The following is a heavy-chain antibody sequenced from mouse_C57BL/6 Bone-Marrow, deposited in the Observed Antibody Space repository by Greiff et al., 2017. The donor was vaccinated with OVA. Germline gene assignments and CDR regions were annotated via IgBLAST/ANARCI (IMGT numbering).Heavy chain of an antibody. CDR2: INSDGGST. Sequence: EVKLQESGGGLVQPGESLKLSCESNEYEFPSHDMSWVRKTPEKRLELVAAINSDGGSTYYPDTMERRFIITRANTKKTLYLQMSSLRSEDTALYYCARLPSYYGSSFYAMDYWGQGTSVTVSS. J-gene: IGHJ4*01. CDR1: EYEFPSHD. V-gene: IGHV5-2*01. D-gene: IGHD1-1*01. CDR3: ARLPSYYGSSFYAMDY.